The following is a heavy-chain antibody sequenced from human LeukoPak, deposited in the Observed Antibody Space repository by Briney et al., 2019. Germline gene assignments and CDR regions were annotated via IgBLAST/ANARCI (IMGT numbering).Heavy chain of an antibody. J-gene: IGHJ4*02. CDR2: IYYTGGT. D-gene: IGHD6-19*01. Sequence: SETLSLTCTVSGGSIGSDYWTWIRQPPGKGLEYIGYIYYTGGTNYNPPLKSRVTISVDTSKNQFSLKLSSVTAADTAVYFCAKYGNSGWVIDNWGQGTLVTVSS. CDR1: GGSIGSDY. V-gene: IGHV4-59*08. CDR3: AKYGNSGWVIDN.